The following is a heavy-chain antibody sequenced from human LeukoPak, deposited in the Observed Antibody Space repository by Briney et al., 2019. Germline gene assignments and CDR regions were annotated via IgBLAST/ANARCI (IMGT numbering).Heavy chain of an antibody. CDR1: GYTFASYY. Sequence: ASVKVSCKASGYTFASYYMHWVRQAPGQGLEWMGIINPSGGSTSYAQKFQGRVTMTRDMSTSTVYMELSSLRSEDTAVYYCARDAIVVVPAAIFMDYYYYYYMDVWGKGTTVTVSS. J-gene: IGHJ6*03. CDR2: INPSGGST. CDR3: ARDAIVVVPAAIFMDYYYYYYMDV. D-gene: IGHD2-2*01. V-gene: IGHV1-46*01.